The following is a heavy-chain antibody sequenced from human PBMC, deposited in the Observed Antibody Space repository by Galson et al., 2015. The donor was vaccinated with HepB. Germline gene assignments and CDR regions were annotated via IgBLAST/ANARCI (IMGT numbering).Heavy chain of an antibody. V-gene: IGHV4-39*01. D-gene: IGHD3-10*01. CDR1: GGSISSSSYY. Sequence: SETLSLTCTVSGGSISSSSYYWGWIRQPPGKGLEWIGSIYYSGSTYYNPSLKSRVTISVDTSKNQFSLKLSSVTAADTAVYYCARHKIAMVRGVKNAFDIWGQGTMVTVSS. J-gene: IGHJ3*02. CDR2: IYYSGST. CDR3: ARHKIAMVRGVKNAFDI.